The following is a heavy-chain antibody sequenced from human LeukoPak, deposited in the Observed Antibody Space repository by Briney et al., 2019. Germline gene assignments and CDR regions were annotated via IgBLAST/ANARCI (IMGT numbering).Heavy chain of an antibody. CDR1: GFTFSSYG. V-gene: IGHV3-30*03. CDR2: ISYDGSNK. Sequence: GRSLRLSCAASGFTFSSYGMHWVRQAPGKGLEWVAVISYDGSNKYYADSVKGRFTISRDNSKNTLYLQMNSLRAEDTALHYCARDTSSSYGSGSDYWGQGTLVTVSS. CDR3: ARDTSSSYGSGSDY. D-gene: IGHD3-10*01. J-gene: IGHJ4*02.